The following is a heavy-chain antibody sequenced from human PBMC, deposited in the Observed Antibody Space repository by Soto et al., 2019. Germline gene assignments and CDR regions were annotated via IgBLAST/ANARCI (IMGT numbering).Heavy chain of an antibody. V-gene: IGHV4-30-4*01. CDR3: ARGNPYSGSYYLFDY. CDR2: IYYSGST. CDR1: GGSISSGDYY. Sequence: SETLSLTCTVSGGSISSGDYYWSWIRRPPGKGLEWIGYIYYSGSTYYNPSLKSRVTISVDTSKNQFSLKLSSVTAADTAVYYCARGNPYSGSYYLFDYWGQGTLVTVSS. D-gene: IGHD1-26*01. J-gene: IGHJ4*02.